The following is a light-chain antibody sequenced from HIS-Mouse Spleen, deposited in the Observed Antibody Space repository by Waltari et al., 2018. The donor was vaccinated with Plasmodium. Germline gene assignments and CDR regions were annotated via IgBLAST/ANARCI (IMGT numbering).Light chain of an antibody. CDR2: DAS. Sequence: AIQLTHSPSSLSASVGATVPLPCRASQGISSALAWYQQKPGKAPKLLIYDASSLESGVPSRFSGSGSGTDFTLTISSLQPEDFATYYCQQFNSYPLFTFGPGTKVDIK. J-gene: IGKJ3*01. V-gene: IGKV1-13*02. CDR3: QQFNSYPLFT. CDR1: QGISSA.